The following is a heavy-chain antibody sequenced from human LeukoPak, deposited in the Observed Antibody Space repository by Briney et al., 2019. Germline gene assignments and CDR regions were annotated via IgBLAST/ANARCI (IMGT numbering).Heavy chain of an antibody. CDR2: INHSGST. D-gene: IGHD3-16*01. J-gene: IGHJ4*02. Sequence: PSETLSLTCAVYGGSFSGYYWSWIRQPPGKGLEWIGEINHSGSTNYHPSLKSRVTISVDTSKNQFSLKMSSVTAADTAVYYCARGLITGYFDYWGQGTLVTVSS. CDR3: ARGLITGYFDY. V-gene: IGHV4-34*01. CDR1: GGSFSGYY.